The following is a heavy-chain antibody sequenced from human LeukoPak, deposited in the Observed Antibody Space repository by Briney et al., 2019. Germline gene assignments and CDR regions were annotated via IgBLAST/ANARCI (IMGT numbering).Heavy chain of an antibody. V-gene: IGHV1-8*03. Sequence: ASVKVSCKASGYTFTSYDINWVRQATGQGLEWMGWMNPNSGNTGYAQKFQGRVTITRNTSISTAYMELSSLRVEDTAVYYCARSGLKAGGDYWGQGALVTVSS. CDR1: GYTFTSYD. CDR3: ARSGLKAGGDY. CDR2: MNPNSGNT. D-gene: IGHD3-10*01. J-gene: IGHJ4*02.